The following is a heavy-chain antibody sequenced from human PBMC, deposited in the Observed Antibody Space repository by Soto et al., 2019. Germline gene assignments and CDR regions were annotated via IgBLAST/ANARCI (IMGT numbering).Heavy chain of an antibody. Sequence: QITLKESGPTLVKPTQTLTLTCTFSGFSLSTSGVGVGWIRQPPGKALEWLALIYWDDDKRYSPSLKSRLTITKDTSKNQVVLTMTNMDPVDTATYYCAHSRPGDYGYYYYYGMDVWGQGTTVTVSS. V-gene: IGHV2-5*02. CDR3: AHSRPGDYGYYYYYGMDV. J-gene: IGHJ6*02. CDR1: GFSLSTSGVG. CDR2: IYWDDDK. D-gene: IGHD4-17*01.